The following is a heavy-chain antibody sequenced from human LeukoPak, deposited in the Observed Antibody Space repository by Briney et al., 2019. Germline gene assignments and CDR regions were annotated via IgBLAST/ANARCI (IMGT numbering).Heavy chain of an antibody. CDR3: ARVFDKDV. CDR1: GGSISTYY. Sequence: SETLSLTCTVSGGSISTYYWSWIRQPAGKGLEWIGRTFTSGITHYNPSLKSRVTMSIDTSKNQFSLRLSSVTAADTAVYYCARVFDKDVWGKGTTVTVSS. V-gene: IGHV4-4*07. J-gene: IGHJ6*03. D-gene: IGHD2-21*01. CDR2: TFTSGIT.